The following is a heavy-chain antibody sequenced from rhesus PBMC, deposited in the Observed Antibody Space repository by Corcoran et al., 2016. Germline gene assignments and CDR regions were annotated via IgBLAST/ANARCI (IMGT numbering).Heavy chain of an antibody. CDR2: INGNTGRP. Sequence: QVQLQESGPGLVKPSETLSLTCAVSGGSFSSYWWSWIRQPPGKGLEGIGEINGNTGRPNYNPSIKRRVTISKYATKNQFSLKLSSVTAADTAVYYCARLIVVVSCVDYWGQGVLVTVSS. CDR3: ARLIVVVSCVDY. J-gene: IGHJ4*01. CDR1: GGSFSSYW. D-gene: IGHD3-16*01. V-gene: IGHV4-80*01.